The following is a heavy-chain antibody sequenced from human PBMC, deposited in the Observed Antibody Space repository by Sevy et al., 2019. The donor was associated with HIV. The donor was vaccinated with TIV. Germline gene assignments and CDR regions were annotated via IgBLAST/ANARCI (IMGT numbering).Heavy chain of an antibody. V-gene: IGHV3-30*04. CDR2: ISFDGRNE. J-gene: IGHJ4*01. Sequence: GGSLRLSCAASGFTLGNHAIHWVRQAPGKGLEWVAIISFDGRNEHYADSVKGRFTISRDNSKNTVYLQMTRLRTEDTAVYYCARDRCTDGVCFRSGYFDYWGQGPLVTVSS. CDR3: ARDRCTDGVCFRSGYFDY. D-gene: IGHD2-8*01. CDR1: GFTLGNHA.